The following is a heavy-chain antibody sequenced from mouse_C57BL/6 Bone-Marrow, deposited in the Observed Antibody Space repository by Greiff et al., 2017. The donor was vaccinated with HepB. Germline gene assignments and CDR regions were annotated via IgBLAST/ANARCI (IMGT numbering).Heavy chain of an antibody. CDR3: ARGGLWLRIWYAY. CDR1: GFSLTSYG. CDR2: IWSGGST. D-gene: IGHD2-2*01. Sequence: QVQLQQSGPGLVQPSQCLSITCTASGFSLTSYGVHWVRQSPGKGLEWLGVIWSGGSTDYNAAIISRLSISKDNSKSQVFFKMNSLQADDTAIYYCARGGLWLRIWYAYWGHGALVTVSA. V-gene: IGHV2-2*01. J-gene: IGHJ3*01.